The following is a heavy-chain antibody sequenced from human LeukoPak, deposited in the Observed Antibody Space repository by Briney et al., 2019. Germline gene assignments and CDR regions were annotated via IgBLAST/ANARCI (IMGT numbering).Heavy chain of an antibody. CDR3: ARCPTSIAARPGSKGWFDP. D-gene: IGHD6-6*01. CDR2: INPSGGST. CDR1: GYTFTNYY. V-gene: IGHV1-46*01. J-gene: IGHJ5*02. Sequence: ASVKVSCKASGYTFTNYYMHWVRQAPGQGLEWMGIINPSGGSTSYAQKFQGRVTMTRDTSTSTVYMELSSLRSEDTAVYYCARCPTSIAARPGSKGWFDPWGQGTLVTVSS.